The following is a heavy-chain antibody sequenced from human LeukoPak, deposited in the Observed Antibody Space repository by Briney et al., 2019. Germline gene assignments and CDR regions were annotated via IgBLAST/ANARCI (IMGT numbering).Heavy chain of an antibody. CDR2: ISSSSSYI. D-gene: IGHD2-2*01. J-gene: IGHJ3*02. CDR1: GFTFSSYS. CDR3: AAESRAVGDI. Sequence: GGPLRLSCAASGFTFSSYSMNWVRQAPGKGLEWVSSISSSSSYIYYADSVKGRFTISRDNAKNSLYLQMNSLRAEDTAVYYCAAESRAVGDIWGQGTMVTVSS. V-gene: IGHV3-21*01.